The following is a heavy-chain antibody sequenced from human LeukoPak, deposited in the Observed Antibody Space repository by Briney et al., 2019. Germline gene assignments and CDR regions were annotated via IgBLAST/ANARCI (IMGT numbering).Heavy chain of an antibody. J-gene: IGHJ6*02. V-gene: IGHV3-66*01. CDR1: GFTVSSNY. D-gene: IGHD3-10*01. CDR3: GLYYYGSGSYYGMNV. Sequence: GGSLRLSCAASGFTVSSNYMSWVRQAPGKGLEWVSVIYSGGSTYYADSVKGRFTISRDNSKNTLYLQMNSLRAEDTAVYYCGLYYYGSGSYYGMNVWGQGTTVTVSS. CDR2: IYSGGST.